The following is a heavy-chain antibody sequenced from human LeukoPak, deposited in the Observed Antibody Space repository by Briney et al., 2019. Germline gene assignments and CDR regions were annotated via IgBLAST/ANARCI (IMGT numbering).Heavy chain of an antibody. CDR3: ARGKDSNGSGTYYNIDWYFDL. V-gene: IGHV3-21*01. D-gene: IGHD3-10*01. CDR2: ISSSSSNI. J-gene: IGHJ2*01. CDR1: GFTFSSYS. Sequence: GGSLRLSCAASGFTFSSYSMNWVRQAPGKGLEWVSSISSSSSNIYYADSVKGRFTISRDNAKNSLYLQMNSLRAEDTAVYFCARGKDSNGSGTYYNIDWYFDLWGRGTLVTVSS.